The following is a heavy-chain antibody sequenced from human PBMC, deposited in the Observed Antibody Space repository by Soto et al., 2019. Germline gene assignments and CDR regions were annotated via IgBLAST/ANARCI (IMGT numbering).Heavy chain of an antibody. Sequence: EVQLVESGGGLVQPGGSLRLSCSASGFTFNSYWMTWVRQAPGKGLEWVALLSPDASENTYVDPVKGRFTISRDNVRKSLYLQMNSLRVEDTAVYYCATSLAYTLEVSGQGTAVTVSS. J-gene: IGHJ3*01. CDR2: LSPDASEN. CDR3: ATSLAYTLEV. D-gene: IGHD2-21*01. V-gene: IGHV3-7*01. CDR1: GFTFNSYW.